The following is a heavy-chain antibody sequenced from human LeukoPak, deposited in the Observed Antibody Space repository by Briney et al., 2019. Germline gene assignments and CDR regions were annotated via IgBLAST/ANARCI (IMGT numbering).Heavy chain of an antibody. Sequence: GESLKISCKGSGYRFTNYWIGWVRQMPGKGLEWMGIIYPGDSDTRYSPSFQGQVTISVDKSISTAHLQWSSLKASDTALYYCARRATGTKGFDYWGQGTLVMVSS. CDR3: ARRATGTKGFDY. J-gene: IGHJ4*02. D-gene: IGHD1-1*01. V-gene: IGHV5-51*01. CDR1: GYRFTNYW. CDR2: IYPGDSDT.